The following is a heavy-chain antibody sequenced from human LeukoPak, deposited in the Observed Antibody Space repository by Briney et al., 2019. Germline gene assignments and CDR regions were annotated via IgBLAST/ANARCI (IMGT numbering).Heavy chain of an antibody. CDR1: GYRFTTYW. J-gene: IGHJ2*01. D-gene: IGHD3-22*01. V-gene: IGHV5-51*01. CDR3: ARPKSAAVYDSSGYALAYFDL. CDR2: IYPGDSDT. Sequence: PGESLKISCKGSGYRFTTYWIGWVRQMPGKGLERMGIIYPGDSDTRYSPSFQGQVTISADKSISTAYLQWSSLKASDTAMYYCARPKSAAVYDSSGYALAYFDLWGRGTLVTVSS.